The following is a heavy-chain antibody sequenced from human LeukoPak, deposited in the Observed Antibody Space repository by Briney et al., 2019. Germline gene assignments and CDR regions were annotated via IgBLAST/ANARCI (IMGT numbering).Heavy chain of an antibody. CDR3: ARTYDSPGYYSPDYYYMDV. CDR1: GYSISTSYY. CDR2: ICTSGST. J-gene: IGHJ6*03. D-gene: IGHD3-22*01. Sequence: PSETLSLTCTVSGYSISTSYYWGWIRQPAGKGLEWIGHICTSGSTNYNPSLKSRVTMSVDTSNNEFSLKLNSVTAADTAVYYCARTYDSPGYYSPDYYYMDVWGKGTTVTISS. V-gene: IGHV4-4*07.